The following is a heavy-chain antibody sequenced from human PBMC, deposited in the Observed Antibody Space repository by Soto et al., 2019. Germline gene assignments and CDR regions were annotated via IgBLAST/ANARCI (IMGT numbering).Heavy chain of an antibody. CDR2: ISSTSTYI. V-gene: IGHV3-21*06. CDR1: GFSFSTYS. CDR3: ARGLITTSGDYYYYMDV. Sequence: EVQLVESGGGLVKPGGSLRLSCAASGFSFSTYSINWVRQAPGKGLEWVSSISSTSTYIYYADSLKGRFTVSRDNAKNSLDLQMDSLRAEDTAVYYCARGLITTSGDYYYYMDVWGKGTTVTVSS. D-gene: IGHD4-4*01. J-gene: IGHJ6*03.